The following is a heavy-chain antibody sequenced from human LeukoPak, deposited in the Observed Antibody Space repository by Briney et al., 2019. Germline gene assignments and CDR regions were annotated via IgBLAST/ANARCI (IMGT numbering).Heavy chain of an antibody. D-gene: IGHD5-24*01. CDR2: IYYSGIT. CDR3: ARVRQSFNWIDS. V-gene: IGHV4-39*01. Sequence: SETLSLTCAVSGDSSSTTNYYWGWVRQPPRKGLEWIGIIYYSGITHYNPSLKSRVPILVATSKNQFSLKLRSVTEAATAAYYCARVRQSFNWIDSWGQGTLVTVSS. CDR1: GDSSSTTNYY. J-gene: IGHJ5*01.